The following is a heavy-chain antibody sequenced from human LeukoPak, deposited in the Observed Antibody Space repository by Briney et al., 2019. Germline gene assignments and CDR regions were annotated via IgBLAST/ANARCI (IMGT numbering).Heavy chain of an antibody. CDR2: IYTSGST. Sequence: SETLSLTCTVSGGSISSDNYYWSWIRQPAGKGLEWIGRIYTSGSTNYNPSLKSRVTISVDTSKNQFSLKLSSVTAADTAVYYCARDPLWFGELLTYYFDYWGQGTLVTVSS. D-gene: IGHD3-10*01. CDR3: ARDPLWFGELLTYYFDY. J-gene: IGHJ4*02. V-gene: IGHV4-61*02. CDR1: GGSISSDNYY.